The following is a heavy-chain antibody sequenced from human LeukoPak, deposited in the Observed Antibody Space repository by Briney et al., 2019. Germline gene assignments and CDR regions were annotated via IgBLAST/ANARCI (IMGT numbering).Heavy chain of an antibody. CDR1: GFSFDDYA. D-gene: IGHD2/OR15-2a*01. J-gene: IGHJ6*03. V-gene: IGHV3-9*01. CDR3: AKDAYGGATFFYYMDV. Sequence: GESLRLSCAGSGFSFDDYAMHWVRQTPGKGLEWVSGISWNSGNIVNADFVGGRFTISRDNAKNSLSLKMNSLSDEDTAVYYCAKDAYGGATFFYYMDVWGKGTTVTVSS. CDR2: ISWNSGNI.